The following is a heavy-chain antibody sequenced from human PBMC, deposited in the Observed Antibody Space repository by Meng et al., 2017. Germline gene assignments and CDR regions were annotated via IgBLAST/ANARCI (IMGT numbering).Heavy chain of an antibody. V-gene: IGHV4-39*07. J-gene: IGHJ5*02. CDR1: GGSIRSSSYY. D-gene: IGHD3-22*01. CDR2: IYYSGST. Sequence: QRQRQESGHGLVKLSGTLSLTCTVSGGSIRSSSYYWGWIRQPPGKGLEWIGSIYYSGSTYYNPSLKSRVTISVDTSKNQFSLKLSSVTAADTAVYYCARICYDSSGYSPYNWFDPWGQGTLVTVSS. CDR3: ARICYDSSGYSPYNWFDP.